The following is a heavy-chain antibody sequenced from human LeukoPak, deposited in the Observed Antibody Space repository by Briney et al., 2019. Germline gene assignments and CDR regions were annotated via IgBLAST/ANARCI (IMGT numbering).Heavy chain of an antibody. CDR3: ARVGTWIQLSLDY. Sequence: GGSLRLSCAASGFTCSSYEMNWVRQAPGKGLEWVSYISSSGSTIYYADSVKGRFTISRDNAKNSLYLQMNSLRAEDTAVYYCARVGTWIQLSLDYWGQGTLVTVSS. J-gene: IGHJ4*02. V-gene: IGHV3-48*03. CDR1: GFTCSSYE. CDR2: ISSSGSTI. D-gene: IGHD5-18*01.